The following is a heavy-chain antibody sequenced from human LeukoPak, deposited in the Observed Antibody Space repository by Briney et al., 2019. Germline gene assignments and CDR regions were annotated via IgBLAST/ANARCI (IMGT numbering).Heavy chain of an antibody. D-gene: IGHD3-16*01. Sequence: GRSLRLSCTGSGYTFGDYAMSRVRQSPGKGLEWVSLIRSKAFGGATEYAASVKGRFTISRDDSKSIAYLQMNSLKTEDTAMYYCTRDGGTLDYWGQGTLVTVSS. CDR3: TRDGGTLDY. V-gene: IGHV3-49*04. CDR2: IRSKAFGGAT. CDR1: GYTFGDYA. J-gene: IGHJ4*02.